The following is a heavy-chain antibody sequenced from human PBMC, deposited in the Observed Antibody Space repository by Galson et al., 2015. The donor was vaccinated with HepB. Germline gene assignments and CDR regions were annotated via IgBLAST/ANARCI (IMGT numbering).Heavy chain of an antibody. CDR3: AREGYSSSWYVRYFDL. J-gene: IGHJ2*01. CDR1: GFTVSSNY. CDR2: IYSGGST. V-gene: IGHV3-66*01. Sequence: SLRLSCAASGFTVSSNYMSWVRQAPGKGLEWVSVIYSGGSTYYADSVKGRFTISRDNSKNTLYLQMNSLRAEDTAVYYWAREGYSSSWYVRYFDLWGRGTLVTVSS. D-gene: IGHD6-13*01.